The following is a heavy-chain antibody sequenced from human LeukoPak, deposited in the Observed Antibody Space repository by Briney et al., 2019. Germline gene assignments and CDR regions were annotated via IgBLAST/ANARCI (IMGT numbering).Heavy chain of an antibody. J-gene: IGHJ6*02. CDR2: IYYSGST. CDR3: VSHRYSSYYYHMDV. V-gene: IGHV4-39*01. Sequence: PSETLSLTCTVSGGPISSSSYYWGWIREPPGKGLEWIGSIYYSGSTYYNPSLKRRVTISVDTSKNQFSLKVSSVSAADTGVYYRVSHRYSSYYYHMDVWGRGTTVTVSS. D-gene: IGHD5-18*01. CDR1: GGPISSSSYY.